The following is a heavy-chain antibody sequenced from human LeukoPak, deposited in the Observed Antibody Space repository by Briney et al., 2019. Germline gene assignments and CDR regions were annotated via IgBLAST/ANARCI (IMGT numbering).Heavy chain of an antibody. CDR3: ARVQRGVVVPAAGRYNWFDP. CDR1: GGSFSGYY. Sequence: SETLSLTCAVYGGSFSGYYWSWIRQPPGKGLEWIGEINHSGSTNYNPSLKSRVTISVGTSKNQFSLKLSSVTAADTAVYYCARVQRGVVVPAAGRYNWFDPWGQGTLVTVSS. D-gene: IGHD2-2*01. CDR2: INHSGST. J-gene: IGHJ5*02. V-gene: IGHV4-34*01.